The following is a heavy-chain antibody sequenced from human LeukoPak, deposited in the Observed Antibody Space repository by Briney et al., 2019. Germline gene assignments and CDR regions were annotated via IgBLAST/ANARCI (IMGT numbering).Heavy chain of an antibody. V-gene: IGHV1-18*01. D-gene: IGHD3-22*01. J-gene: IGHJ4*02. CDR2: ISAYNGNT. Sequence: ASVKVSCKASGGTFSSYAISWVRQAPGQGLEWMGWISAYNGNTNYAQKLQGRVTMTTDTSTSTAYMELRSLRSDDTAVYYCARVYDSSGYYLHYFDYWGQGTLVTVSS. CDR1: GGTFSSYA. CDR3: ARVYDSSGYYLHYFDY.